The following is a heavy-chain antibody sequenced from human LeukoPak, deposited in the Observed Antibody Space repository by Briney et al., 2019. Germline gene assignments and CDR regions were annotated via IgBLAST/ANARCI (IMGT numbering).Heavy chain of an antibody. V-gene: IGHV3-23*01. CDR2: VSGSGSNT. CDR3: AKSPSLQVIAVAGTHYFDY. CDR1: GFTFSSYA. Sequence: PRWSLRLSCAASGFTFSSYAMSWVRQAPGKGLEGASTVSGSGSNTYYAESVKDRFTISRDNSKNTLYLQMNSLRAEDTAVYYCAKSPSLQVIAVAGTHYFDYWGQGTLVTVSS. J-gene: IGHJ4*02. D-gene: IGHD6-19*01.